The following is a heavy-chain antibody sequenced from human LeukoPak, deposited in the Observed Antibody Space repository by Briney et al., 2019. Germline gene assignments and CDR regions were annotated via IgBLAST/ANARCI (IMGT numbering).Heavy chain of an antibody. V-gene: IGHV4-34*01. CDR2: INHSGST. Sequence: SETLSLTCAVYGGSFSGYYWSWTRQPPGKGLEWIGEINHSGSTNYNPSLKSRVTISVDTSKNQFSLKLSSVTAADTAVYYCGVRFDYWGQGTLVTVSS. CDR1: GGSFSGYY. CDR3: GVRFDY. J-gene: IGHJ4*02.